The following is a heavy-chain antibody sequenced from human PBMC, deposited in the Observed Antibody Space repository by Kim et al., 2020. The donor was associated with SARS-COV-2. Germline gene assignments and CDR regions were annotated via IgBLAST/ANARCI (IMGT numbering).Heavy chain of an antibody. CDR1: GGTSSIYA. V-gene: IGHV1-69*13. Sequence: SVKVSCKASGGTSSIYAISWLRQAPGQGLDWMGGIIPIFGTANYAQKFQGRVTITADESTNTAYMELSSLTSEDTAVYYCARDRYSSSWPKAYYYYGMDVWGQGTTVTVSS. CDR2: IIPIFGTA. D-gene: IGHD6-13*01. J-gene: IGHJ6*02. CDR3: ARDRYSSSWPKAYYYYGMDV.